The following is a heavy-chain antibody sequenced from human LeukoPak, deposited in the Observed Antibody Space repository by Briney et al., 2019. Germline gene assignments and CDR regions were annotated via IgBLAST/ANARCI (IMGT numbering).Heavy chain of an antibody. V-gene: IGHV4-59*06. D-gene: IGHD3-22*01. Sequence: SETLSLTCTVSGGSISSYYWSWIRQPAGKGLEWIGYIYYSGSTYYNPSLKSRVTISVDTPKNQFSLKLSSVTAADTAVYYCARDEVRGYYDSSGYFIVKKKNAFDIWGQGTMVTVSS. CDR1: GGSISSYY. CDR3: ARDEVRGYYDSSGYFIVKKKNAFDI. J-gene: IGHJ3*02. CDR2: IYYSGST.